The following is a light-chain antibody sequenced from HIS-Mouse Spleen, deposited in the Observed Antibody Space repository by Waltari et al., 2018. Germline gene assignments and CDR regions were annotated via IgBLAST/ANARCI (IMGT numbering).Light chain of an antibody. CDR2: EDS. V-gene: IGLV3-10*01. J-gene: IGLJ2*01. Sequence: SYELTQPPSVSVSPGQTARITCSGDALPKKYAYCYQQKSGQAPVLVIYEDSKRPSGIPERFSGSSSGTMATLTISGAQVEDEADYYCYSKDSSGNHRVFGGGTKLTVL. CDR1: ALPKKY. CDR3: YSKDSSGNHRV.